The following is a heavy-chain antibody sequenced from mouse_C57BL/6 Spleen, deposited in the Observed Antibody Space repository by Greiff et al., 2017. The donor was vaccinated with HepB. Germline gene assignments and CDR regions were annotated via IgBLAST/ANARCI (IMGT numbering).Heavy chain of an antibody. V-gene: IGHV14-3*01. CDR2: IDPANGNT. J-gene: IGHJ3*01. Sequence: VHVKQSVAELVRPGASVKLSCTASGFNIKNTYMHWVKQRPEQGLEWIGRIDPANGNTKYAPKFQGKATITADTSSNTAYLQLSSLTSEDTAIYYCARSSLTVSWFAYWGQGTLVTVSA. CDR3: ARSSLTVSWFAY. D-gene: IGHD4-1*01. CDR1: GFNIKNTY.